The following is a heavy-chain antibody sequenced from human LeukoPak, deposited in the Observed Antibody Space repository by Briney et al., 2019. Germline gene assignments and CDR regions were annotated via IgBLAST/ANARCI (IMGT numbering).Heavy chain of an antibody. D-gene: IGHD2-15*01. Sequence: SQTLSLTCGISGDSVSDNSVTWDWIRQSPSRGLEWLGRTYFGSQWKNDYAESLKSRITINPDTSKNQFSLHLNSVTPEDTAVYYCARGRYSGAFDIWGQGTMVTVSS. CDR3: ARGRYSGAFDI. V-gene: IGHV6-1*01. CDR1: GDSVSDNSVT. J-gene: IGHJ3*02. CDR2: TYFGSQWKN.